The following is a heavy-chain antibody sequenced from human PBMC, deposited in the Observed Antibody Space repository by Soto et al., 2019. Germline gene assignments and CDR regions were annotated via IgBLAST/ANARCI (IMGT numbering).Heavy chain of an antibody. D-gene: IGHD7-27*01. CDR2: VNPSTGST. V-gene: IGHV1-46*01. CDR1: GYTFTNYY. CDR3: TRDLNWEAH. J-gene: IGHJ4*02. Sequence: ASVKVSCKTSGYTFTNYYIHWVRQAPGQGLEWMGMVNPSTGSTIYAQNFQGRVTVTRDTSTSTVYMELSSLRSDDTAVYFCTRDLNWEAHWGQGTLVTVSS.